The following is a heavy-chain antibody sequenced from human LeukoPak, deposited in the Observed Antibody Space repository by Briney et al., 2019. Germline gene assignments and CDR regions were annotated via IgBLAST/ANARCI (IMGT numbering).Heavy chain of an antibody. CDR1: GGSISSSSYS. J-gene: IGHJ5*01. CDR3: ARHTRVSGGYYRGIDS. D-gene: IGHD1-26*01. CDR2: IYYSGST. Sequence: SETLSLTCTVSGGSISSSSYSWGWIRQPPGKGLEWIGSIYYSGSTFYNPSLKSRVTISLDTSKTQFSLKLSSVTGADTAVYYCARHTRVSGGYYRGIDSWGQGTLVTVSS. V-gene: IGHV4-39*07.